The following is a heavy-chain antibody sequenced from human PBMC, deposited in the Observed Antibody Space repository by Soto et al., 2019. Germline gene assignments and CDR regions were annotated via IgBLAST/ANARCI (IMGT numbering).Heavy chain of an antibody. Sequence: SETLSLTCTVSGGSISSGGYYWSWIRQHPGRGLEWIGYIYYNGNTYYNPSLKSRVTVSVDTSKNQLSLNVRSVTAADTAVYYCARCSLVVIPVPGFDPWGQGTLVTVSS. CDR2: IYYNGNT. V-gene: IGHV4-31*03. J-gene: IGHJ5*02. CDR1: GGSISSGGYY. CDR3: ARCSLVVIPVPGFDP. D-gene: IGHD2-15*01.